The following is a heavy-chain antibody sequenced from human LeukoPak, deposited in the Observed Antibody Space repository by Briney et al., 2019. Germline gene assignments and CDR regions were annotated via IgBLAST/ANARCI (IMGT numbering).Heavy chain of an antibody. J-gene: IGHJ4*02. CDR1: GFTVSSHY. CDR3: AKAEAARYPFDY. D-gene: IGHD6-6*01. CDR2: IYGGDTT. Sequence: GGSLSLSCAASGFTVSSHYMTWVRQAPGKGPEWVSVIYGGDTTYYADSVKGRFTISRDNSKNTLYLQMNSLRAEDTAVYYCAKAEAARYPFDYWGQGTLVTVSS. V-gene: IGHV3-53*01.